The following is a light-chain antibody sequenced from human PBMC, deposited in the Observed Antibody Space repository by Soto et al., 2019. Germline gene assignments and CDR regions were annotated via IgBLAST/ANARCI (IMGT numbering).Light chain of an antibody. Sequence: EIAFTQSPATVSLSPVEMATLYCRASQSVSSYLAWYQQKPGQAPRLLIYDASNRATGIPARFSGSGSGTEFTLTISALQPEDFATYYCQQYNSYYTFGQGTKVDIK. V-gene: IGKV3-11*01. CDR2: DAS. CDR3: QQYNSYYT. J-gene: IGKJ2*01. CDR1: QSVSSY.